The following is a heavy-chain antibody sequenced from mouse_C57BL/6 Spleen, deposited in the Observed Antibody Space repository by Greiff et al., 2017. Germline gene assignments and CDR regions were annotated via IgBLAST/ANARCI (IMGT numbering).Heavy chain of an antibody. CDR2: IHPNSGST. Sequence: VQLQQPGAELVKPGASVKLSCKASGYTFTSYWMHWVKQRPGQGLEWIGMIHPNSGSTNYNEKFKSKATLTVDKSSSTAYMQLSSLTSEDSAVYYCARRALKGYFDYWGQGTTLTVSS. D-gene: IGHD1-3*01. CDR1: GYTFTSYW. CDR3: ARRALKGYFDY. J-gene: IGHJ2*01. V-gene: IGHV1-64*01.